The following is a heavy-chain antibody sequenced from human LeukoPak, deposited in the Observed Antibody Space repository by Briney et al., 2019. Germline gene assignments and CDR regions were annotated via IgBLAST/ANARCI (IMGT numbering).Heavy chain of an antibody. CDR1: GYTFTSHY. D-gene: IGHD2-8*02. CDR3: ARSPITNIWYYFDY. CDR2: INPSGGST. Sequence: ASVKVSCKASGYTFTSHYVHWVRQAPGQGPEWMGMINPSGGSTSYSQKFQGRVTMTRDTSTTTLYMDLSNLRSEDTAVYYCARSPITNIWYYFDYWGQGTLVTVSS. V-gene: IGHV1-46*01. J-gene: IGHJ4*02.